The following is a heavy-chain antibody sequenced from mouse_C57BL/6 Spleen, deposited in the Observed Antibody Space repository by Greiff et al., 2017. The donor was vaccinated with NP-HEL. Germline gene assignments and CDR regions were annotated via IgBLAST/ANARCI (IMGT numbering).Heavy chain of an antibody. CDR2: IYPSDSET. CDR1: GYTFTSYW. CDR3: ARSYGNYSGVYFDY. V-gene: IGHV1-61*01. Sequence: QVQLQQPGAELVRPGSSVKLSCKASGYTFTSYWMDWVKQRPGQGLEWIGNIYPSDSETHYNQKFKDKATLTVDKSSSTAYMQLSSLTSDDSAVYYCARSYGNYSGVYFDYWGQGTTLTVSS. J-gene: IGHJ2*01. D-gene: IGHD2-1*01.